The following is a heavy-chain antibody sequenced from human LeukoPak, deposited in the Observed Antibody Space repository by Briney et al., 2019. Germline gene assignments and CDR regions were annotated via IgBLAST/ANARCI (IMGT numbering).Heavy chain of an antibody. CDR3: ARDQVVVEYYGSGSPGPH. V-gene: IGHV4-39*07. CDR1: GGSISSSSYY. Sequence: SETLSLTCTVSGGSISSSSYYWGWIRQPPGKGLEWIVSIYYSGSTYYNPSLKSRVTISVDTSKNQFSLKLSSVTAADTAVYYCARDQVVVEYYGSGSPGPHWGQGTLVTVSS. CDR2: IYYSGST. D-gene: IGHD3-10*01. J-gene: IGHJ4*02.